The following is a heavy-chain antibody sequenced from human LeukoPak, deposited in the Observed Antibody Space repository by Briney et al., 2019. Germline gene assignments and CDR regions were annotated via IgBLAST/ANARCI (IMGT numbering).Heavy chain of an antibody. V-gene: IGHV4-39*01. J-gene: IGHJ4*02. CDR3: ARVITVRGVIFDY. Sequence: SETLSLTCTVSGGSISSSSYYWGWIRQPPGKGLEWIGSIYYSGSTYYNPSLKSRVTISVDTSKNQFSLKLSSVTAADTAVYYCARVITVRGVIFDYWGQGTLVTVSS. CDR2: IYYSGST. CDR1: GGSISSSSYY. D-gene: IGHD3-16*01.